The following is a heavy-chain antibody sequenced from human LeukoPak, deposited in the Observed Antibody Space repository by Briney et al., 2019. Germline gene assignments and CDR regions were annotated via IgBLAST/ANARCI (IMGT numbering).Heavy chain of an antibody. D-gene: IGHD3-16*02. J-gene: IGHJ3*02. V-gene: IGHV1-69*05. Sequence: SVKVSCKASGGTFSSYAISWVRQAPGQGLEWMGGIIPIFGTANYAQKLQGRVTMTTDTSTSTAYMELRSLRSDDTAVYYCARSGLYPDYFDIWGQGTMVTVSS. CDR1: GGTFSSYA. CDR2: IIPIFGTA. CDR3: ARSGLYPDYFDI.